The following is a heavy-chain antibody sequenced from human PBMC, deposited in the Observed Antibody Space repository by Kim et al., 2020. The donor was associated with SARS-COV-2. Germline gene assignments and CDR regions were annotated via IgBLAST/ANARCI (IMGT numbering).Heavy chain of an antibody. CDR2: IIPIFGTA. CDR3: ASGRTAARRRWFDP. V-gene: IGHV1-69*13. Sequence: SVKVSRKASGGTFSSYAISWVRQAPGQGLEWMGGIIPIFGTANYSQKFQGRVTITADESTSTAYMELSSLRSEDTAVYYCASGRTAARRRWFDPWGQGTLDTVSS. CDR1: GGTFSSYA. D-gene: IGHD6-6*01. J-gene: IGHJ5*02.